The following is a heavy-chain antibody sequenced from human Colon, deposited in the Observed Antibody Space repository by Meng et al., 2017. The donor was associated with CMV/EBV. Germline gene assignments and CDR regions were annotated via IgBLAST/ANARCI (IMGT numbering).Heavy chain of an antibody. CDR2: IKNDGSTT. V-gene: IGHV3-74*01. D-gene: IGHD3-9*01. CDR1: GFIFSNYW. CDR3: ARDIFWGQSDY. Sequence: VQLVGSGGGVVQPGGSLPLSCEVSGFIFSNYWMHWVRQAPGKGLVWISRIKNDGSTTGYADSVKGRFTISRDNAKNTLYLQMNSLRAEDTAMYYCARDIFWGQSDYWGQGTLVTVSS. J-gene: IGHJ4*02.